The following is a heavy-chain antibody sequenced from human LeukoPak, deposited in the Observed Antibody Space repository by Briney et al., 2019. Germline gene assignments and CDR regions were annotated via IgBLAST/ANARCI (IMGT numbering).Heavy chain of an antibody. CDR1: GDTFTSYD. CDR3: ARGYRSGLSI. V-gene: IGHV1-8*01. J-gene: IGHJ3*02. CDR2: MNPNSGNT. D-gene: IGHD6-19*01. Sequence: ASVKVSCKASGDTFTSYDINWGRQATGQGLEWRGGMNPNSGNTGYAQKFQGRVTMTRSTSISTAYMELSSLRSEATAVYYCARGYRSGLSIWGQGTMVTVSS.